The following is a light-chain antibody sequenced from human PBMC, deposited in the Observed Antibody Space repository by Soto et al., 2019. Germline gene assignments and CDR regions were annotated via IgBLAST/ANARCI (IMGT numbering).Light chain of an antibody. CDR2: DNN. V-gene: IGLV1-51*01. J-gene: IGLJ2*01. CDR3: GTWDSSLSAVV. CDR1: SSNIGNNY. Sequence: QSVLTQPPSASAAPGQSIAISCSGSSSNIGNNYVYWYQHLPGTAPKLLIYDNNKRPSGIPDRFSGSKSGTSATLDITGLQTGDEADYYCGTWDSSLSAVVFGGGTKLTVL.